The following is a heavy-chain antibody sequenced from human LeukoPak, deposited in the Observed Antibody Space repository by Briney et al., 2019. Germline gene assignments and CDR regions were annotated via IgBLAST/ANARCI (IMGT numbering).Heavy chain of an antibody. D-gene: IGHD2-2*02. Sequence: SETLSLTCAFCGGSFSGYFWNWIRQPPGKGLEWIGEVNHTGSTNYNPSLKSRVTISVDTSKNQFSLKLTSMTAADTAVYYCAGRYLYYYYYYMDVWGKGTTVTVSS. V-gene: IGHV4-34*01. J-gene: IGHJ6*03. CDR3: AGRYLYYYYYYMDV. CDR2: VNHTGST. CDR1: GGSFSGYF.